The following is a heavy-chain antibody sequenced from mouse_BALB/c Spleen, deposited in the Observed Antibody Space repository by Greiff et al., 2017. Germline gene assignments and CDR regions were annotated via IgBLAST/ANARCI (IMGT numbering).Heavy chain of an antibody. V-gene: IGHV1-80*01. Sequence: VQLQQSGAELVRPGSSVKISCKASGYAFSSYWMNWVKQRPGQGLEWIGQIYPGDGDTNYNGKFKGKATLTADKSSSTAYMQLSSLTSEDSAVYFGAYRVTTEGLGPMDYWGQGTSVTVSS. CDR2: IYPGDGDT. CDR1: GYAFSSYW. CDR3: AYRVTTEGLGPMDY. J-gene: IGHJ4*01. D-gene: IGHD2-2*01.